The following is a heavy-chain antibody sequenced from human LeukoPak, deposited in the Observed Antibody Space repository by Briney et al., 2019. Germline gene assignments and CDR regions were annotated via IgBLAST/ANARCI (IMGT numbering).Heavy chain of an antibody. V-gene: IGHV3-7*03. D-gene: IGHD6-19*01. CDR1: GFTFSSYW. Sequence: GGSLRLSCAASGFTFSSYWMSWVRQAPGKGLEWVANIKQDGSEKYYVDSVKGRFTISRDNAKNSLYLQMNSLRAEDTAVYYCARGRIAVAGTGHYYYYGMDVWGQGTTVTVSS. CDR3: ARGRIAVAGTGHYYYYGMDV. CDR2: IKQDGSEK. J-gene: IGHJ6*02.